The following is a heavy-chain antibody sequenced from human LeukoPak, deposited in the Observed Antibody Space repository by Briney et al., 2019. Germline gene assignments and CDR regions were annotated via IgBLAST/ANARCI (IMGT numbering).Heavy chain of an antibody. CDR1: GPNSSYY. CDR3: ARQKCTSTSCLTKNAFDI. D-gene: IGHD2-2*01. CDR2: LYTSGSP. J-gene: IGHJ3*02. Sequence: PSEALPLPHSLSGPNSSYYWDWIRQPPGKGLEWIGYLYTSGSPNYNPSLKSRVTQSVDPSKNQFSLDLSSVTAADTAVYYCARQKCTSTSCLTKNAFDIWGQGTMVTVSS. V-gene: IGHV4-4*09.